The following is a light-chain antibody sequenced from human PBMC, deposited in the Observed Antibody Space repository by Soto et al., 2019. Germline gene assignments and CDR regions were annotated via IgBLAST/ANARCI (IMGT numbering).Light chain of an antibody. CDR2: GAS. CDR3: QQYSSSPRT. J-gene: IGKJ1*01. Sequence: EIVLTQSPGTLSLSPGERATLSCRASQSVSNNYLAWYQQKPGQAPRLLIYGASSRATGFPGRFSGSGSGTDFTLTISRLEPEDFAVYYCQQYSSSPRTFGQGTKVEIK. CDR1: QSVSNNY. V-gene: IGKV3-20*01.